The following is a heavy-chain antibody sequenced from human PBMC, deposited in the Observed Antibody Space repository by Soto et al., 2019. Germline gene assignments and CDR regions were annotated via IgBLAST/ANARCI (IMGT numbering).Heavy chain of an antibody. CDR3: ARAYGLGAFDI. V-gene: IGHV4-59*08. D-gene: IGHD3-10*01. Sequence: QVQLQESGPGLVKPSETLSLTCTVSGGSISSYYWSWIRQPPGKGLECIGYIFYSGSTNYNPSLKSRVTISVDPSKNQFSLKLSSVTAADTAVYYCARAYGLGAFDIWGQGTMVTVSS. CDR2: IFYSGST. J-gene: IGHJ3*02. CDR1: GGSISSYY.